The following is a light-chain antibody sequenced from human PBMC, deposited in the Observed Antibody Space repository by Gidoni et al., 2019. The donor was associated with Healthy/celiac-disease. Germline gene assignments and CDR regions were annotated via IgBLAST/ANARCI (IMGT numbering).Light chain of an antibody. V-gene: IGKV1-8*01. J-gene: IGKJ1*01. CDR1: QGSSSY. CDR2: AAS. CDR3: QQYYSYPPA. Sequence: AIRITQSPSSLSASTGDRVTITCRASQGSSSYLAWYQQKPGKAPKLLIYAASTLQSGVPSRFSGSGSGTDFTLTISCLQSEDFATYYCQQYYSYPPAFGQXTKVEIK.